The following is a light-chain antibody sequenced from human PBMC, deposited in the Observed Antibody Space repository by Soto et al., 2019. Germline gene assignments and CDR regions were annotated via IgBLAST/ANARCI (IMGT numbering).Light chain of an antibody. V-gene: IGKV1-39*01. J-gene: IGKJ3*01. Sequence: PPSASGTAGQTVTITCRASQNIDIFLSWYHQKPGRAPNLLIYGASTLQNGVPSRFSGSGSGTDFSLTISSLQPEDFGTYYCQQSYSAPPLTFGPGTKVDIK. CDR3: QQSYSAPPLT. CDR2: GAS. CDR1: QNIDIF.